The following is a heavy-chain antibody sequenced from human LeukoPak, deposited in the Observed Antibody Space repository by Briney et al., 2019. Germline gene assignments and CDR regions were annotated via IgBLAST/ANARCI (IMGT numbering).Heavy chain of an antibody. Sequence: SETLSLTCTVSGGSISSYYWSWIRQPPGKGLEWIGNIFYSGSTYYSPSLRSRVTISLDTSRNQFSLKLNSVTAADTAVYYCAREVVAATIDYWGQGTLVTVSS. D-gene: IGHD2-15*01. CDR2: IFYSGST. CDR1: GGSISSYY. J-gene: IGHJ4*02. V-gene: IGHV4-59*12. CDR3: AREVVAATIDY.